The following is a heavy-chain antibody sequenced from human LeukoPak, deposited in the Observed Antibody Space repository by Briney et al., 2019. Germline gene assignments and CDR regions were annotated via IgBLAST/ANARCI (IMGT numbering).Heavy chain of an antibody. J-gene: IGHJ5*02. D-gene: IGHD3-3*01. V-gene: IGHV1-2*02. CDR2: INPNGGGT. Sequence: ASVKVSCKASGYSFSDSSIFWVRQAPGRGLEWIGWINPNGGGTYLVQKFQGRVTMTRDMSITTAYMELSGLRSDDTAMYYCAENTGDGYDNWFDPWGQGTLVTVSS. CDR3: AENTGDGYDNWFDP. CDR1: GYSFSDSS.